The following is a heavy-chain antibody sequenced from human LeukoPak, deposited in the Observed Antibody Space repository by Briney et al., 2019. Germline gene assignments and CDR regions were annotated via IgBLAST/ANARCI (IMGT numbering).Heavy chain of an antibody. J-gene: IGHJ6*03. D-gene: IGHD1-26*01. Sequence: GGSLRLSCAASGFTFDDYAMHWVRQAPGKGLEWVSEINWSIGSIDYADSVKGRFTISRDNAKNSLYLQMNSLRAEDTAVYYCATGRGGGGASLYYMDVWGKGTTVTVSS. V-gene: IGHV3-9*01. CDR3: ATGRGGGGASLYYMDV. CDR1: GFTFDDYA. CDR2: INWSIGSI.